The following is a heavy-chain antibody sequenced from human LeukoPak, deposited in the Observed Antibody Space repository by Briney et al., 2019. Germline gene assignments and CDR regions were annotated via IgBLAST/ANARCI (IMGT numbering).Heavy chain of an antibody. V-gene: IGHV3-21*05. Sequence: GGSLRLSCVATGFTFKSYSMHWVRQAPGKGLEWVSFITSTSSDVFYADSVKGRFTVSRDNARNSLYLQMNSLRAEDTAVYYCARAAGHYFDYWGQGSLVTVSS. CDR3: ARAAGHYFDY. D-gene: IGHD3-10*01. CDR2: ITSTSSDV. J-gene: IGHJ4*02. CDR1: GFTFKSYS.